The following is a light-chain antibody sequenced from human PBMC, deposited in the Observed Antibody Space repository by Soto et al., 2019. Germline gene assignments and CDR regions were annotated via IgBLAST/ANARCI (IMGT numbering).Light chain of an antibody. CDR1: QRVSSNY. Sequence: EIVLTQSPGTLSLFPGETATLSCRASQRVSSNYLAWYQQKPGQAPRLLIYGASRRATGIPHRFSGSGSGTDFGLTINSLEPEDFAVYYCQQYGKSPGLTFGGGTKVDI. CDR3: QQYGKSPGLT. CDR2: GAS. J-gene: IGKJ4*01. V-gene: IGKV3-20*01.